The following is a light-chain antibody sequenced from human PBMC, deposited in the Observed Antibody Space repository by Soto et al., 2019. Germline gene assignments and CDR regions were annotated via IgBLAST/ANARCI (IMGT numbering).Light chain of an antibody. V-gene: IGKV3-11*01. CDR2: DAS. J-gene: IGKJ5*01. Sequence: EIVLTQSPTTLSLSQGERSTLXXRASQSVSSYLAWYQQKPGQAPRLLXXDASNRATGIPARFSGSGSGTDFTLTISSLEPEDFAVYYCHQRSNWPPRITFGQGTRLDIK. CDR1: QSVSSY. CDR3: HQRSNWPPRIT.